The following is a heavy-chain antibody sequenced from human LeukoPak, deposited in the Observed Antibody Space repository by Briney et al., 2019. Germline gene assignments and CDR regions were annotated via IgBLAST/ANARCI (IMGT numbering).Heavy chain of an antibody. V-gene: IGHV4-59*12. Sequence: PSETLSLTCTVSGGSISSYYWSWIRQPPGKGLGWIGYIYYSGSTNYNPSLKSRVTISVDTSKNQFSLKLSSVTAADTAVYYCASPFRMTTVTYWGQGTLVTVSS. CDR2: IYYSGST. J-gene: IGHJ4*02. CDR3: ASPFRMTTVTY. D-gene: IGHD4-17*01. CDR1: GGSISSYY.